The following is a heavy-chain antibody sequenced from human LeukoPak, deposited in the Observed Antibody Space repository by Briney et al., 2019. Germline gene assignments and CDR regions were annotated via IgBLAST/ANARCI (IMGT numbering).Heavy chain of an antibody. D-gene: IGHD5-18*01. Sequence: GGSLRLSCAASGFSFSSFWMHWVRQVPGKGLVWVSGINSDGTTTGYADSVKGRFTISRDNSKKTLYLQMNSLRAEDTAVYYCAKKSFRSGYSYGTSFDYWGQGTLVTVSS. CDR1: GFSFSSFW. CDR3: AKKSFRSGYSYGTSFDY. CDR2: INSDGTTT. J-gene: IGHJ4*02. V-gene: IGHV3-74*01.